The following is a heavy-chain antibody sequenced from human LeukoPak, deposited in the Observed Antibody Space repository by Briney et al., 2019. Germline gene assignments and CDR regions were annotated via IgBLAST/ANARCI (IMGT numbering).Heavy chain of an antibody. CDR3: ARDWGGPGYYYDSSGQGAFDI. CDR1: GESVSNNSAA. Sequence: SQTLSLTCAISGESVSNNSAAWNWIRQSPSRGLEWLGRTYYRSKWYNDYAVSVKSRITINPDTSKNQFSLQLNSVTPEDTAVYYCARDWGGPGYYYDSSGQGAFDIWGQGTMVTVSS. D-gene: IGHD3-22*01. CDR2: TYYRSKWYN. V-gene: IGHV6-1*01. J-gene: IGHJ3*02.